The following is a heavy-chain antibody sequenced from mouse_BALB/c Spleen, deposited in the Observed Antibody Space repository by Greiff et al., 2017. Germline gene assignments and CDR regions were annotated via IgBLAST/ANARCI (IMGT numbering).Heavy chain of an antibody. D-gene: IGHD2-4*01. Sequence: VQLKQSGAELVKPGASVKLSCTASGFNIKDTYMHWVKQRPEQGLEWIGRIDPANGNTKYDPKFQGKATITADTSSNTAYLQLSSLTSEDTAVYYCALSMITYYAMDYWGQGTSVTVSS. V-gene: IGHV14-3*02. CDR2: IDPANGNT. J-gene: IGHJ4*01. CDR3: ALSMITYYAMDY. CDR1: GFNIKDTY.